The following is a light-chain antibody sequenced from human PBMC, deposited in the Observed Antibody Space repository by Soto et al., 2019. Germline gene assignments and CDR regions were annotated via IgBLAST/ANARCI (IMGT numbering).Light chain of an antibody. V-gene: IGLV2-14*01. J-gene: IGLJ1*01. CDR3: TSFPTTPPGV. CDR2: EVS. Sequence: QSVLTQPASVSGSPGQSITISCTGTSSDVGGYNYVSWYQQHPGKAPKLIIYEVSNRPSGVSNRFSGSKSGNTASLTISGPQVQSEAYYYSTSFPTTPPGVFETGPTAPVL. CDR1: SSDVGGYNY.